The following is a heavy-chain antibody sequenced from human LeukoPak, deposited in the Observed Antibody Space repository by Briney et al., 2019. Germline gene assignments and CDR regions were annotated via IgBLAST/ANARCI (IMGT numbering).Heavy chain of an antibody. V-gene: IGHV3-23*01. D-gene: IGHD4-17*01. CDR1: GLTFSNYA. CDR2: IEGNGGGA. Sequence: PGGSLRLSCAAPGLTFSNYAMTWVRQAPGRRLEWVSSIEGNGGGAVYTDSVKGRFTTSRDNSKNTLYLQMTNLRAEDTALYYCTKDPNGDYIGAFDPWGQGTLVTVSS. CDR3: TKDPNGDYIGAFDP. J-gene: IGHJ5*02.